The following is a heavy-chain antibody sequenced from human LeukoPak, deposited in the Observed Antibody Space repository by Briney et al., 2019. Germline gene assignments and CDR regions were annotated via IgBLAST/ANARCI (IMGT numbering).Heavy chain of an antibody. CDR1: GGSISSRSYY. V-gene: IGHV4-39*07. CDR2: IYDSGTT. CDR3: ARIFWAYDYDSSAYRIFYFDY. J-gene: IGHJ4*02. Sequence: PSETLSLTCTVSGGSISSRSYYWGWIRQPPGKGLEWIGSIYDSGTTYSNPSLKSRVTISVDTSKNQFSLKLTSVTAADTAIYYCARIFWAYDYDSSAYRIFYFDYWGQGTLVIVSS. D-gene: IGHD3-22*01.